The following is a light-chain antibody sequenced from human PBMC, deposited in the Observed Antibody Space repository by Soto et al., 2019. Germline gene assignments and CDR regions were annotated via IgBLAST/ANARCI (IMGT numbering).Light chain of an antibody. CDR2: GAS. CDR1: QSVSSSY. V-gene: IGKV3-20*01. CDR3: QQYHSSPRT. Sequence: EIVLTQSPGTLSLSPGERATLSCRASQSVSSSYLAWYQQKPGQAPRLLIYGASNRAAGIPDRFSGSASGTDFTLTISRLEPEDFAVYYCQQYHSSPRTFGQGTKV. J-gene: IGKJ1*01.